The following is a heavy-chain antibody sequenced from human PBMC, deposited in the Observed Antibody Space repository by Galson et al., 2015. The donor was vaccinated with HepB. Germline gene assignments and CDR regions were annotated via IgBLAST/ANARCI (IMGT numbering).Heavy chain of an antibody. D-gene: IGHD3-10*01. CDR2: INHSGST. CDR3: ARGETTSNHGSGSCPPDY. CDR1: GGSFSGYY. V-gene: IGHV4-34*01. Sequence: VSLTCAVYGGSFSGYYWSWIRQPPGKGLEWIGEINHSGSTNYNPSLKSRVTISVYTSINQFSLKLSSVTAADTAVYDCARGETTSNHGSGSCPPDYWGQGTLVTVSS. J-gene: IGHJ4*02.